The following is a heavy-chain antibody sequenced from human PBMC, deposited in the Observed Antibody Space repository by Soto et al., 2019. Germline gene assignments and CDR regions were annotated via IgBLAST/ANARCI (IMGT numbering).Heavy chain of an antibody. J-gene: IGHJ6*02. D-gene: IGHD2-2*02. CDR2: IIPIFGTA. CDR3: ARTYWGFVPAAIDGSYYYYGMDV. V-gene: IGHV1-69*13. CDR1: GGTFSSYA. Sequence: VASVKVSCKASGGTFSSYAISWVRQAPGQGLEWMGGIIPIFGTANYAQKFQGRVTITADESTSTAYMELSSLRSEDTAVYYCARTYWGFVPAAIDGSYYYYGMDVWGQGTTVTVSS.